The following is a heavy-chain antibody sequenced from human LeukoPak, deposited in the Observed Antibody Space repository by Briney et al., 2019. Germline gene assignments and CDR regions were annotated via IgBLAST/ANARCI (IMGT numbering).Heavy chain of an antibody. CDR3: ARDGGSSWYFDY. J-gene: IGHJ4*02. D-gene: IGHD6-13*01. CDR1: GFTFSDYY. CDR2: ISSSGNST. V-gene: IGHV3-11*04. Sequence: GGSLRLSCAASGFTFSDYYMSWIRQAPGKGLEWVSYISSSGNSTYYSDSVRGRFTISRDNAKNSLQLQMNSLRAEDTAVYYCARDGGSSWYFDYWGQGTLATVSS.